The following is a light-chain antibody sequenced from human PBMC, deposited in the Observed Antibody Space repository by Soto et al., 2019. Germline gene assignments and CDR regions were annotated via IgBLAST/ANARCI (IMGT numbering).Light chain of an antibody. CDR3: QEYSRYPYT. J-gene: IGKJ2*01. CDR2: RTS. Sequence: MTQSPATLSVSPGERATLSCRASQSFSTWLAWYQQKPGKAPKLLIYRTSSLKNGVPSRFSGSGSGTEFTLTITSLQPDDFATYYCQEYSRYPYTFGQGTKLEIK. V-gene: IGKV1-5*03. CDR1: QSFSTW.